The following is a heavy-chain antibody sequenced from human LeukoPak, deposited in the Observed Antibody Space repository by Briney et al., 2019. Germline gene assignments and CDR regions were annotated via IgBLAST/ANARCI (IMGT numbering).Heavy chain of an antibody. D-gene: IGHD6-13*01. Sequence: PGGSLRLSCAASGFTFSSYVMHWVRQAPGKRLEWVAVTWYDGTNKYFADSVRGRFSISRDNSKNTLYLQMNSLRAEDTAVYYCARGDRSSWFNFDYWGQGTLVTVSS. V-gene: IGHV3-33*01. CDR1: GFTFSSYV. J-gene: IGHJ4*02. CDR3: ARGDRSSWFNFDY. CDR2: TWYDGTNK.